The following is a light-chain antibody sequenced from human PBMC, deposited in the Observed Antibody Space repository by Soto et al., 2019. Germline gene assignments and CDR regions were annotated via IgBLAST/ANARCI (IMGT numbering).Light chain of an antibody. CDR3: SSYADSNNLL. CDR2: EVT. V-gene: IGLV2-8*01. Sequence: QSVLTQPPSASGSPGQSVTISCTGTSSDVGGHNYVSWYQQYPGKAPKLMIFEVTKRPSGVPDRFSGSKSGNTASLTVSGLQAEDEADYYCSSYADSNNLLFGGGTKLTVL. CDR1: SSDVGGHNY. J-gene: IGLJ3*02.